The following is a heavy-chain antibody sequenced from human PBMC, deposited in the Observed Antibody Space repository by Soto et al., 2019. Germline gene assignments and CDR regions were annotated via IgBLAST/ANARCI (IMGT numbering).Heavy chain of an antibody. Sequence: EVQLVESGGGLVQPGGSLRLSCAASGFTVSSNYMSWVRQAPGKGLEWVSVIYSGGSTYYADSVKGRFTISRHNSKNTLYLQMNSLRAEDTAVYYCARGRREYSGYDYYYYMDVWGKGTTLTVSS. D-gene: IGHD5-12*01. CDR2: IYSGGST. CDR3: ARGRREYSGYDYYYYMDV. V-gene: IGHV3-53*04. J-gene: IGHJ6*03. CDR1: GFTVSSNY.